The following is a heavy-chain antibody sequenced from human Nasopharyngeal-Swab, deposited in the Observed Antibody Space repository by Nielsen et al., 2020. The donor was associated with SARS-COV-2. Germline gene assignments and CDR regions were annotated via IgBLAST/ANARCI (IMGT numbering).Heavy chain of an antibody. V-gene: IGHV3-74*01. CDR1: GFTLSSYW. Sequence: GGSLRLSCAASGFTLSSYWMHWVRQRPGKGLVWVASISGDGRITRHADSVKGRFTISRDNAGNTLYLQMNSLRAEDTAVYYCATHNDYRFENWGQGTLVSVSS. CDR3: ATHNDYRFEN. D-gene: IGHD4-11*01. CDR2: ISGDGRIT. J-gene: IGHJ4*02.